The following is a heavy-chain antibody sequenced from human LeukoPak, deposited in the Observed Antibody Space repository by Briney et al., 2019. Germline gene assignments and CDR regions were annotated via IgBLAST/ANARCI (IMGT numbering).Heavy chain of an antibody. Sequence: GGSLRLSCAASGFTFSSYWMSWVRQAPGKGLEWVANIKQDGSEKYYVDSVKGRFTISRDNAKNSLYLQMNSLRAEDTAEYYCSVDYYDSSGYYYDIYWGQGTLVTVSS. CDR2: IKQDGSEK. CDR1: GFTFSSYW. J-gene: IGHJ4*02. V-gene: IGHV3-7*03. CDR3: SVDYYDSSGYYYDIY. D-gene: IGHD3-22*01.